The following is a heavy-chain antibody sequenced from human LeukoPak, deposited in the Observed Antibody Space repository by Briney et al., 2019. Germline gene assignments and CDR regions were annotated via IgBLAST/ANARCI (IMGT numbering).Heavy chain of an antibody. CDR1: GGSISSGSYC. Sequence: SETLSLTCTVSGGSISSGSYCGSWIRQPAGKGLEWIGRIYTSGSTNYNPSLKSRVTISVDTSKNQFSLKLSSVTAADTAVYYCARAGGWFDPWGQGTLVTVSS. CDR2: IYTSGST. J-gene: IGHJ5*02. CDR3: ARAGGWFDP. V-gene: IGHV4-61*02. D-gene: IGHD3-10*01.